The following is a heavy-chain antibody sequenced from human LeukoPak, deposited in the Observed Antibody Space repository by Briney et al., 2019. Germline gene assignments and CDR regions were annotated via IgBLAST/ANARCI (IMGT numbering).Heavy chain of an antibody. CDR3: AKDSLSGWYYFDY. CDR1: GFTFSSYG. CDR2: ISYDGSNK. V-gene: IGHV3-30*18. D-gene: IGHD2-15*01. Sequence: GGSLRLSCAASGFTFSSYGMHWVRQAPGKGLEWVAVISYDGSNKYYADSVKGRFTISRDNSKNTLYLQMNSLRAEDTAVYYCAKDSLSGWYYFDYWGQGTLVTVSS. J-gene: IGHJ4*02.